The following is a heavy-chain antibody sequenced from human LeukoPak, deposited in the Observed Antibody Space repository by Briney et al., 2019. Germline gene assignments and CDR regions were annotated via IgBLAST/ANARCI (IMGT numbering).Heavy chain of an antibody. J-gene: IGHJ4*02. CDR3: ARDAITIFGVV. CDR2: IYHSGST. Sequence: SQTLSLTCTVSGGSISSGGYYWSWIRQPPGKGLEWIGYIYHSGSTYYNPSLKSRVTISVDRSKNQFSLKLSSVTAADTAVYYCARDAITIFGVVWGQGTLVTVSS. CDR1: GGSISSGGYY. D-gene: IGHD3-3*01. V-gene: IGHV4-30-2*01.